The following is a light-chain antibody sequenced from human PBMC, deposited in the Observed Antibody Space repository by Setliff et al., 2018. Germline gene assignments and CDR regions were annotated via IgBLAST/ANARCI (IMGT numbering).Light chain of an antibody. V-gene: IGLV2-23*02. CDR2: DFT. J-gene: IGLJ1*01. CDR1: YSDVGKYNL. CDR3: CSYAGSSTFV. Sequence: QSVLTQPASVSGSPGQSITISCTGTYSDVGKYNLVSWYQQHPGKAPKLILYDFTTRPSGVSDRFSGSKSANTASLTISGLQAEDEADYYCCSYAGSSTFVFGGGTNVTVL.